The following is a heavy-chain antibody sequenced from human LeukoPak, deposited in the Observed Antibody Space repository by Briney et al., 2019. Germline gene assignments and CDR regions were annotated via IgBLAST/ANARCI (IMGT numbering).Heavy chain of an antibody. CDR2: ISFDGSDK. Sequence: GRSLRLSCAASGFTFSNYAMHWVRQAPGKGLECVAVISFDGSDKYYADSVKGRFTISRDNSENTLYVQMNSLRAEDTAVYYCARGKYYYDSSGYYSGGLGYWGQGTLVTVSS. V-gene: IGHV3-30*04. CDR1: GFTFSNYA. D-gene: IGHD3-22*01. CDR3: ARGKYYYDSSGYYSGGLGY. J-gene: IGHJ4*02.